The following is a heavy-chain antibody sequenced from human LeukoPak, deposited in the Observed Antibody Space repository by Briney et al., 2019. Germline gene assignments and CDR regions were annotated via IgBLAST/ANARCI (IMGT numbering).Heavy chain of an antibody. V-gene: IGHV1-2*02. CDR3: ARDGPRVSSGYYYGMDV. Sequence: GASVKVSCKASVYIFTRYYMHWVRQAPGHGREWRGWVNPNSGGTNYAQKFQGRVTMTSNTSISTAYMELSRLRSDDTAVYYCARDGPRVSSGYYYGMDVWGQGTTVTVSS. CDR1: VYIFTRYY. J-gene: IGHJ6*02. CDR2: VNPNSGGT. D-gene: IGHD3-22*01.